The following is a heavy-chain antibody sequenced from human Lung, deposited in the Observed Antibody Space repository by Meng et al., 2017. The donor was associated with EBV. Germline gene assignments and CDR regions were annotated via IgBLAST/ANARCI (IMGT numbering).Heavy chain of an antibody. CDR1: GYTFTNYY. V-gene: IGHV1-46*01. Sequence: QWQLVQSGAEVKKPGASVKVSCKASGYTFTNYYMHWVRQAPGQGLEWMGIINTSVGYTSHAQKFQGRVTMTRDTSTSTVHMEVSSLRSADTAVYYCARASRVLGGFDYWGQGTLVTVSS. CDR2: INTSVGYT. CDR3: ARASRVLGGFDY. J-gene: IGHJ4*02. D-gene: IGHD3-16*01.